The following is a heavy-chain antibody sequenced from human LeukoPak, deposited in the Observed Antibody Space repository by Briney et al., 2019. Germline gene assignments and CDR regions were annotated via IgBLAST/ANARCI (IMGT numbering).Heavy chain of an antibody. CDR1: GGSFSGYY. CDR2: INHSGST. V-gene: IGHV4-34*01. D-gene: IGHD3-22*01. J-gene: IGHJ4*02. CDR3: ARDDDSSGHYFDY. Sequence: PSETPSLTCAVYGGSFSGYYWSWIRQPPGKGLEWIGEINHSGSTNYNPSLKSRVTISVDTSKNQFSLKLSSVTAADTAVYYCARDDDSSGHYFDYWGQGTLVTVSS.